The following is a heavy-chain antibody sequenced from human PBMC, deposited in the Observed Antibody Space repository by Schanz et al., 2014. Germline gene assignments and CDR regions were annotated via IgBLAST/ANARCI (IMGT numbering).Heavy chain of an antibody. V-gene: IGHV3-23*04. D-gene: IGHD3-9*01. CDR2: IGGSGDST. Sequence: EVQLVESGGGLVRPGGSLRLSCAASGFTFSGYAMSWVRQAPGKGLEWVSGIGGSGDSTHYADSVKGRFIISRDNSKNTLYLQVNSLRAEDTAVYYCAKHVRSLTGNDYWGQGTLVTVSS. CDR3: AKHVRSLTGNDY. J-gene: IGHJ4*02. CDR1: GFTFSGYA.